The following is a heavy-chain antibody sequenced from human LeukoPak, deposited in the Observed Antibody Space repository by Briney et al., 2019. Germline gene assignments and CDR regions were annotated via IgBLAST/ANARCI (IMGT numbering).Heavy chain of an antibody. Sequence: QPGGSLRLSCAASGFTFSSYAMHWVRQAPGKGLEWVAFIRYDGSNKYYADSVKGRFTISRDNSKNTLYLQMNSLRAEDTAVYYCAKDEGKAQGYFDYWGQGTLVTVSS. V-gene: IGHV3-30*02. CDR1: GFTFSSYA. D-gene: IGHD3-10*01. CDR3: AKDEGKAQGYFDY. CDR2: IRYDGSNK. J-gene: IGHJ4*02.